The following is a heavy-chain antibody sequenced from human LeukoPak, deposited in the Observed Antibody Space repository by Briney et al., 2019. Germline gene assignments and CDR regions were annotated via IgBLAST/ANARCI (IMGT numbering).Heavy chain of an antibody. V-gene: IGHV1-2*02. CDR1: GYTFTGYY. D-gene: IGHD2-8*02. CDR2: INPNSGGT. CDR3: ARTGIYYYYMDV. Sequence: ASVKVSCKASGYTFTGYYMHWVRQAPGQGLEWMGWINPNSGGTNYAQKFQGRVTMTRDTSISTAYMELSRLRSDGTAVYYCARTGIYYYYMDVWGKGTTVTVSS. J-gene: IGHJ6*03.